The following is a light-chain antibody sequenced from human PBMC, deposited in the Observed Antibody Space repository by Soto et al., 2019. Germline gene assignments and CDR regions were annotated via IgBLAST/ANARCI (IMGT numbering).Light chain of an antibody. CDR2: AAS. CDR3: QQSSNAPMYT. CDR1: QSIAYY. V-gene: IGKV1-39*01. Sequence: DIQMTQSPSSLSASVGDRVTITCRASQSIAYYLNWFQQKPGKAPKLLIYAASSLQSGVPSRFSGSGSVIDFTLTITSLQPEDFATYYWQQSSNAPMYTFGQGTKLYVK. J-gene: IGKJ2*01.